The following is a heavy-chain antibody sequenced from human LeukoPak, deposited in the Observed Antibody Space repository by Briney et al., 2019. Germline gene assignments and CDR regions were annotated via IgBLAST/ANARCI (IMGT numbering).Heavy chain of an antibody. CDR2: INPNSAGT. CDR1: GYTFTDYY. D-gene: IGHD2-15*01. J-gene: IGHJ4*02. Sequence: ASVTATLKASGYTFTDYYMHWVGQATGQGLEWMGWINPNSAGTNSAQKFQGRVTMTRDTSISTAYMELSRLRSDDTAVYYCARREGYCSGGSCYDYWGQGTLVTVSS. CDR3: ARREGYCSGGSCYDY. V-gene: IGHV1-2*02.